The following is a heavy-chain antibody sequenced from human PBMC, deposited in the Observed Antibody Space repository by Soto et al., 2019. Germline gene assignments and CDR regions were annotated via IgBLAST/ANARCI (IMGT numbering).Heavy chain of an antibody. CDR1: GFTFTTTW. J-gene: IGHJ5*01. CDR3: ERDGGHFGLDNWLDS. Sequence: WESLKISCNTSGFTFTTTWIGWVRQMPGKGLELMGVIYPGDSDTRYDPSFQGQVTISADKSISTTFLQWSSLTASDTAIYYCERDGGHFGLDNWLDSWGQGTLVTVSS. V-gene: IGHV5-51*01. CDR2: IYPGDSDT. D-gene: IGHD3-16*01.